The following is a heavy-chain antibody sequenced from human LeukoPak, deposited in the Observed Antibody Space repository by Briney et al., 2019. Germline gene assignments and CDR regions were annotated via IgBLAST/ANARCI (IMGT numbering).Heavy chain of an antibody. CDR2: ISAYNGNT. V-gene: IGHV1-18*01. D-gene: IGHD6-13*01. CDR3: ARRMEKYSSSWYGSLDY. Sequence: ASVKVSCKASGYTFTSYGISWVRQAPGQGLEWMGWISAYNGNTNYAQKLQGRVTMTTDTSTSTAYMELRSLRSDDTAVYYCARRMEKYSSSWYGSLDYWGQGTLVTVSS. CDR1: GYTFTSYG. J-gene: IGHJ4*02.